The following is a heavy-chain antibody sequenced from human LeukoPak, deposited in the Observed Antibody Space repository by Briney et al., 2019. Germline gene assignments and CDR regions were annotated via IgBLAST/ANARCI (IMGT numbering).Heavy chain of an antibody. D-gene: IGHD3-16*01. CDR1: GGSIVRYY. CDR3: ARAGLSSGDWFDP. J-gene: IGHJ5*02. Sequence: KPSETLSLTCTVSGGSIVRYYWSWIRQPPGKGLEWIGYIYHSGSTYYNPSLKSRVTISVDRSKNQFSLKLSSVTAADTAVYYCARAGLSSGDWFDPWGQGTLVTVSS. V-gene: IGHV4-30-2*01. CDR2: IYHSGST.